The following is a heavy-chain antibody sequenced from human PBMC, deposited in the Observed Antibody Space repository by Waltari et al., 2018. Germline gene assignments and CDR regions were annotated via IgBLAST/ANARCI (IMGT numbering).Heavy chain of an antibody. J-gene: IGHJ4*02. D-gene: IGHD3-3*01. CDR1: GGTFSSYA. CDR3: ATFGMEWLLYLGIYYFDY. CDR2: IIPIFGTA. Sequence: VSCKASGGTFSSYAISWVRQAPGQGLEWMGGIIPIFGTANYAQKFQGRVTITTDESTSTAYMELSSLRSEDTAVYYCATFGMEWLLYLGIYYFDYWGQGTLVTVSS. V-gene: IGHV1-69*05.